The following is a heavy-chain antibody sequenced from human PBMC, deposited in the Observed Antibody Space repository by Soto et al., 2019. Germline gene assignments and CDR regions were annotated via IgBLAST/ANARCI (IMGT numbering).Heavy chain of an antibody. CDR1: GGTFSSYT. D-gene: IGHD2-15*01. CDR3: ARDPLYCSGGSCYSGAFDI. CDR2: IIPILGIA. J-gene: IGHJ3*02. V-gene: IGHV1-69*08. Sequence: QVQLVQSGAEVKKPGSSVKVSCKASGGTFSSYTISWVRQAPGQGLEWMGRIIPILGIANYAQKFQGRVTITADKSTSTAYMELSSLGSEDTAVYYCARDPLYCSGGSCYSGAFDIWGQGTMVTVSS.